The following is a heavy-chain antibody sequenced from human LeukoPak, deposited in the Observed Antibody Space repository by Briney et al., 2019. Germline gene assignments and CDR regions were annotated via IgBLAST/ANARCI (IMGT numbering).Heavy chain of an antibody. CDR3: ARGGPRIAARPYYFDY. D-gene: IGHD6-6*01. CDR1: GLAFSSYS. V-gene: IGHV3-33*08. CDR2: IWYDGSNK. Sequence: GGSLRLSCVASGLAFSSYSMHWVRQAPGKGLEWVAVIWYDGSNKYYADSVKGRFTISRDNSKNTLYLQMNSLRAEDTAVYYCARGGPRIAARPYYFDYWGQGTLVTVSS. J-gene: IGHJ4*02.